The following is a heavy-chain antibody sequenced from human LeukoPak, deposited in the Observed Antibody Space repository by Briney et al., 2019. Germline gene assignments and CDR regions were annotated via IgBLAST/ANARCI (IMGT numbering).Heavy chain of an antibody. CDR2: IYYSGST. CDR3: ARLLERRAPYDAFDI. J-gene: IGHJ3*02. CDR1: GGSIGSYY. Sequence: PSETLSPTCTVSGGSIGSYYWSWIRQPPGKGLEWIGYIYYSGSTSYSPSLTSRVTISVDTSKNQFSLKLSSVTAADTAVYYCARLLERRAPYDAFDIWGQGTVITVSS. D-gene: IGHD1-1*01. V-gene: IGHV4-59*08.